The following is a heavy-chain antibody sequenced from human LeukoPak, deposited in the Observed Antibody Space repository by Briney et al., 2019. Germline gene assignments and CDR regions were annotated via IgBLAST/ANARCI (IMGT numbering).Heavy chain of an antibody. CDR3: ARHMSYYLFDY. CDR1: GGSISSSSYY. J-gene: IGHJ4*02. Sequence: EPSETLSLTCTVSGGSISSSSYYWGWIRQPPGKGLEWIGSIYYSGSTYYNPSLKSRVTISVDTSKNQFSLKLSSVTAADTAVYYCARHMSYYLFDYWGQGTLVTVSS. D-gene: IGHD1-26*01. V-gene: IGHV4-39*01. CDR2: IYYSGST.